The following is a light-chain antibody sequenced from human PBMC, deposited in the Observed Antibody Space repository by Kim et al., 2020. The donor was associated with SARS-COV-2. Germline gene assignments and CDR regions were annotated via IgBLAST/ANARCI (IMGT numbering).Light chain of an antibody. CDR3: AAWDDSLSGRRV. V-gene: IGLV1-47*01. CDR2: YNN. Sequence: ELTQPPSASGTPGQSVTISCSGSSSNIGSNYVYWYQQLPGTAPKLLIYYNNERPSGVPDRFSGSKSGTSASLAISGLRYEDEADYYCAAWDDSLSGRRVFGGGTQLTVL. CDR1: SSNIGSNY. J-gene: IGLJ3*02.